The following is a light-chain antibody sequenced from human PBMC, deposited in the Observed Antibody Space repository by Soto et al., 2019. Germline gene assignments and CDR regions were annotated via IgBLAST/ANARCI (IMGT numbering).Light chain of an antibody. CDR2: HAS. Sequence: DIQMTQSPSSLSASIGDRVTITCQASQNITNNSSWYQQKPGKAPNLLIYHASKLAKGVTSRFSGSGSGTYFSFIITSLQREDLATYYCQQYYGLSPLTFGQGTRLEIK. CDR3: QQYYGLSPLT. CDR1: QNITNN. J-gene: IGKJ5*01. V-gene: IGKV1-33*01.